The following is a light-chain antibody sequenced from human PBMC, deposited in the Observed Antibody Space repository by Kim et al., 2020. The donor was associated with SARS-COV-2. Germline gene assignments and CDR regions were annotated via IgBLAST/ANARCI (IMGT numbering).Light chain of an antibody. V-gene: IGLV3-19*01. CDR1: SLRRYY. Sequence: SSELTQDPALSVALGQTVRITCQGDSLRRYYGTWYQQKPGQAPTLVMSGKNSRPSGISDRFSGSSSGNTASLTNAGAQAEDEADYYCSSRDSSNYVIFGGGTKLTVL. CDR2: GKN. J-gene: IGLJ2*01. CDR3: SSRDSSNYVI.